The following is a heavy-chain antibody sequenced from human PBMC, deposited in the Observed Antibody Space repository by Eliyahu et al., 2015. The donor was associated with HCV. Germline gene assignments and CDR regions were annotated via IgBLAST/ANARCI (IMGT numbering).Heavy chain of an antibody. V-gene: IGHV4-38-2*01. D-gene: IGHD4-17*01. J-gene: IGHJ4*02. CDR3: AVAYGDYEEVY. CDR1: GYSXSSGYY. CDR2: IXHSGXT. Sequence: PGLVKPSETLSLTCAVSGYSXSSGYYWGWIRQPPGKGLEWIGSIXHSGXTYYNPSLKXRVTISVDTSKNQFSLKLSSVTAADTAVYYCAVAYGDYEEVYWGQGTLVTVSS.